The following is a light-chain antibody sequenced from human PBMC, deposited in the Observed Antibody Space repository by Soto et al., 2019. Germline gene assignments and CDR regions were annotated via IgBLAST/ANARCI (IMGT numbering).Light chain of an antibody. CDR2: DVS. CDR3: SSYTSSSTLVV. Sequence: QSALTQPASVSGSPGQSITISCTGTNSDVGGYNYVSWYQQHPGKAPKLMIYDVSYRPSGVSGRFSGSKSGNTASLTISGLQAEDEADYYCSSYTSSSTLVVFGGGTKLTVL. V-gene: IGLV2-14*01. CDR1: NSDVGGYNY. J-gene: IGLJ2*01.